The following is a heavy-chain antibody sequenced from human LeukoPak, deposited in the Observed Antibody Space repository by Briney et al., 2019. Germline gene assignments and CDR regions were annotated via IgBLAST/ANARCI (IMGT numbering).Heavy chain of an antibody. CDR3: ARDYYDSSGYHYYFDY. J-gene: IGHJ4*02. CDR1: GGSITNSNYY. Sequence: SQTLSLNCTRPGGSITNSNYYWSWIRLPAGKGLEWIGRIYTSGNTNYNPSLKSRVTISVDTSKNQFSLKLSSVTAADTAVYYCARDYYDSSGYHYYFDYWGQGTQVTVSS. CDR2: IYTSGNT. D-gene: IGHD3-22*01. V-gene: IGHV4-61*02.